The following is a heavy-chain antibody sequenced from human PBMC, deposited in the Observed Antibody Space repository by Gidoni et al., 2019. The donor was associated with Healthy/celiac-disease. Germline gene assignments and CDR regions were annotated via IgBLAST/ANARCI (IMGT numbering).Heavy chain of an antibody. CDR3: AKAFCGGDCYSYWYFDL. Sequence: EVQLLESGGGLVQPGGSLRLSCAASGFTFSSYAMSWVRQAPGQGLEWVSAISGSGGSTYYADSVKGRFTISRDNSKNTLYLQMNSLRAEDTAVYYCAKAFCGGDCYSYWYFDLWGRGTLVTVSS. J-gene: IGHJ2*01. CDR1: GFTFSSYA. V-gene: IGHV3-23*01. CDR2: ISGSGGST. D-gene: IGHD2-21*02.